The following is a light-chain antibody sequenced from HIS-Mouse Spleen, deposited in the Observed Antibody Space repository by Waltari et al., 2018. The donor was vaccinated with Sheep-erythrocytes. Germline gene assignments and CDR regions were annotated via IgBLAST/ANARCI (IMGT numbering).Light chain of an antibody. V-gene: IGLV2-11*01. CDR3: CSYAGSYNHV. CDR1: SRDAGGYYY. J-gene: IGLJ1*01. Sequence: QSALTQPRSVSGSSGQSVTLSCTGTSRDAGGYYYVPWYQQHPGKAPKLMIYDVSKRPSGVPDRFSGSKSGNTASLTISGLQAEDEADYYCCSYAGSYNHVFATGTKVTVL. CDR2: DVS.